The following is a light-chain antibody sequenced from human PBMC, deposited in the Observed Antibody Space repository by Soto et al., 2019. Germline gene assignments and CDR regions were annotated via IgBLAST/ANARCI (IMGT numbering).Light chain of an antibody. CDR2: AAS. CDR1: QSISNF. CDR3: QQTYSTPRLT. V-gene: IGKV1-39*01. J-gene: IGKJ4*02. Sequence: DVQLTQSPSSLSASVGDRVTITCRANQSISNFLNWYQRKHGEAPKLLIYAASNLQSGVPSRFSGSVSATDFALTISGLQPDDFATYYCQQTYSTPRLTFGGGTKV.